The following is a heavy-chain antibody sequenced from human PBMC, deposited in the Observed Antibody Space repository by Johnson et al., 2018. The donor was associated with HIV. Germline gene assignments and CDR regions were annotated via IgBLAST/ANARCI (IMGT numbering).Heavy chain of an antibody. CDR2: ITLNSGSI. CDR3: ARGNSVAARIGAFDI. CDR1: GFTFDNYA. D-gene: IGHD6-6*01. V-gene: IGHV3-9*01. Sequence: VQLVESGGGLVQPGRSLRLSCAASGFTFDNYAMHWVRQAPGKGLEWVSGITLNSGSIGYADSVKGRFTISRDNAKNSLYLQMNSLRPEDTALYYCARGNSVAARIGAFDIWGQGTMVTVSS. J-gene: IGHJ3*02.